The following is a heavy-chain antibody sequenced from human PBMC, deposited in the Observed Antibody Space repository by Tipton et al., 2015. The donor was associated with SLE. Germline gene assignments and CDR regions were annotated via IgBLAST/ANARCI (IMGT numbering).Heavy chain of an antibody. CDR3: AGDPGDIIGATGPFDI. D-gene: IGHD1-26*01. V-gene: IGHV4-59*01. Sequence: GLVKPSETLSLTCTVSGGSNSGYYWSWIRQPPGKGLEWIGYIYYSGSTNYNPSLKSRVTRSVDTSKNQFSLKVSSVTAADTAVYYCAGDPGDIIGATGPFDIWGQGTMVTVSS. J-gene: IGHJ3*02. CDR1: GGSNSGYY. CDR2: IYYSGST.